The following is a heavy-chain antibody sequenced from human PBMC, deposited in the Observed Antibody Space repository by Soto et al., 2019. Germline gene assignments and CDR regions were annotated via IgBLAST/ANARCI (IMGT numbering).Heavy chain of an antibody. CDR2: ISYDGGNK. D-gene: IGHD2-2*01. Sequence: PGGSLRLSCAASGFTFSTYGMHWVRQAPGKGLEWVAVISYDGGNKYYADSVKGRFTISRDNSKNTLFLQMNSLRAEDTAVYYCAKQLGYCGSSSCRDYYYGMDVWGQGTTVTVSS. J-gene: IGHJ6*02. V-gene: IGHV3-30*18. CDR1: GFTFSTYG. CDR3: AKQLGYCGSSSCRDYYYGMDV.